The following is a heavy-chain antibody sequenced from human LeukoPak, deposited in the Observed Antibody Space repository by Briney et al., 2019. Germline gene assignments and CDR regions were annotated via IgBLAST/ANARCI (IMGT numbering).Heavy chain of an antibody. V-gene: IGHV4-34*01. Sequence: SETLSLTCAVSGGSFSGYSWSWIRQPPGKGLEWIGEINHSGSTNYNPSLKSRGTISVDTSKIQISLKLSAVTAADTAVYYCARGAVVVITAFDIWGQGTMVTVSS. CDR1: GGSFSGYS. D-gene: IGHD3-22*01. CDR3: ARGAVVVITAFDI. CDR2: INHSGST. J-gene: IGHJ3*02.